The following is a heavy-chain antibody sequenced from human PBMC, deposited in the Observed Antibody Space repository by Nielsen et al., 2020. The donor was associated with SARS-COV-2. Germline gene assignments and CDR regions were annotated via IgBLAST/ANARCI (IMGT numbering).Heavy chain of an antibody. CDR3: ARHRDYSNLFDY. V-gene: IGHV3-30*19. CDR1: GFTFSSYG. CDR2: IWYDGSNK. J-gene: IGHJ4*02. Sequence: GESLKISCAASGFTFSSYGMHWVRQAPGKGLEWVAVIWYDGSNKYYADSVKGRFTISRHNSKNTLYLQMNSLRAEDTAVYYCARHRDYSNLFDYWGQGTLVTVSS. D-gene: IGHD4-11*01.